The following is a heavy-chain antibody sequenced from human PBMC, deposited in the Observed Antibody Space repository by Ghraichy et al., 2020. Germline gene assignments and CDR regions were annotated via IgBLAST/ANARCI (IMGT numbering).Heavy chain of an antibody. CDR1: GGSFSGYY. CDR3: ARGPRYDF. D-gene: IGHD3-3*01. J-gene: IGHJ4*02. Sequence: ETLSLTCAVYGGSFSGYYWSWIRQPPGKGLEWIGEINHSGSTNYNPSLKSRVTISVDTSKNQFSLKLSSVTAADTAVYYCARGPRYDFWGQGTLVTVSS. V-gene: IGHV4-34*01. CDR2: INHSGST.